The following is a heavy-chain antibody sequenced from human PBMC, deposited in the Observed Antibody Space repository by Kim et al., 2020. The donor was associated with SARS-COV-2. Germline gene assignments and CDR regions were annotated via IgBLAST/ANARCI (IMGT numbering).Heavy chain of an antibody. D-gene: IGHD6-19*01. J-gene: IGHJ6*02. V-gene: IGHV1-3*01. CDR1: GYTFANYA. CDR2: INAGNGNT. CDR3: ARSGFSGWVYYYYGLDV. Sequence: ASVKVSCKASGYTFANYAIHWVRQAPGQRLEWMGWINAGNGNTKYSQTFQGRVTITRDTTASTAYMELSGLRSEDTAMYYCARSGFSGWVYYYYGLDVWGQGTPVTVSS.